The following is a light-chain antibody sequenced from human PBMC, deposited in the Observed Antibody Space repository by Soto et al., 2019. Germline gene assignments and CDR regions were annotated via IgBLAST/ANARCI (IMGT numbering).Light chain of an antibody. CDR2: EVS. J-gene: IGLJ1*01. CDR1: SSDVGGYNF. V-gene: IGLV2-14*03. Sequence: QSALTQPASVFGSPGQSITISCTGTSSDVGGYNFVSWYQQHPGKAPKLMIYEVSNRPSGVSNRFSGSKSGNTASLTISGLQPEDEADYYCSSYADGSIYFFGTGTKVTVL. CDR3: SSYADGSIYF.